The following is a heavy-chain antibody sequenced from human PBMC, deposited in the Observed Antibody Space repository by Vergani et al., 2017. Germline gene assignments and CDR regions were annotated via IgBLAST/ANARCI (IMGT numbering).Heavy chain of an antibody. Sequence: VQLVQSGAEVKKPGASVKVSCKASGYTFSSYYMHWVRQAPGQGLVWMGIINRSGGSTSYAQKIQGRVTMTRDTSTSTVYMELSSLSSEDSDVFYCDRDMIRGVIPLYYGMDVWGQGTTVTVSS. J-gene: IGHJ6*02. V-gene: IGHV1-46*03. CDR2: INRSGGST. CDR1: GYTFSSYY. D-gene: IGHD3-10*01. CDR3: DRDMIRGVIPLYYGMDV.